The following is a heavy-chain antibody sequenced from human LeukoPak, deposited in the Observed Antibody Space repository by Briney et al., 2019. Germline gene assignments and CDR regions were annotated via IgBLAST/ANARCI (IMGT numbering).Heavy chain of an antibody. CDR3: AAKGYYDSSGYRY. V-gene: IGHV4-59*08. CDR2: IYYSGST. Sequence: SETLSLTCTVSGGSISRYYWSWIRQPPGKGLEWIGYIYYSGSTNYNPSLKSRVTISVDTSKNQFSLKLSSVTAADTAVYYCAAKGYYDSSGYRYWGQGTLVTVSS. D-gene: IGHD3-22*01. CDR1: GGSISRYY. J-gene: IGHJ4*02.